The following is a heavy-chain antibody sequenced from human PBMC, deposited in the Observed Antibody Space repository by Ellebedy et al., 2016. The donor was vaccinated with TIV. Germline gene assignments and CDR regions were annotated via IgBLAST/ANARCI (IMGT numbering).Heavy chain of an antibody. CDR2: INTYGSTA. V-gene: IGHV3-74*01. D-gene: IGHD3-9*01. Sequence: GGSLRLSCEVSGFTISGYYMHWVRQAPGKGLVWVARINTYGSTASYADSVEGRFTISRDNARKTLYLQVDRLRAEDTAVYYCARESVRYFDWDFWGQGTLVTVSS. CDR3: ARESVRYFDWDF. CDR1: GFTISGYY. J-gene: IGHJ4*02.